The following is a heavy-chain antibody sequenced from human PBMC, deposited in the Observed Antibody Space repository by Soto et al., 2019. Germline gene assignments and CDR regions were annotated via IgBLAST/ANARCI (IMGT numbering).Heavy chain of an antibody. J-gene: IGHJ4*02. Sequence: QVQLVESGGGVVQPGRSLRLSCAASGFTVSAYTMHWVRQAPGKGLEWVAVISSDGNHKYYTDSVKGRFTISRDTSTNTLYLQMNSLRAEDTAVYYFARWEQTLFDYGGQGTLVTVS. V-gene: IGHV3-30-3*01. D-gene: IGHD1-26*01. CDR2: ISSDGNHK. CDR1: GFTVSAYT. CDR3: ARWEQTLFDY.